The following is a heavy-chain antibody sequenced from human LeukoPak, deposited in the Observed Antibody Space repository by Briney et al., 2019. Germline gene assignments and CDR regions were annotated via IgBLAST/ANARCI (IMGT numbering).Heavy chain of an antibody. D-gene: IGHD2-15*01. CDR2: INPSGST. CDR3: ARANCGGGSCYSDY. V-gene: IGHV4-34*01. J-gene: IGHJ4*02. Sequence: KPSETLSLTCAVYRGSFSAYYWNWIRQPPGKGLEWIGEINPSGSTNYNPSLKSRVSISVDTSKNQFSLKLNSVTAADTAVYYCARANCGGGSCYSDYWGQGTLVTVSS. CDR1: RGSFSAYY.